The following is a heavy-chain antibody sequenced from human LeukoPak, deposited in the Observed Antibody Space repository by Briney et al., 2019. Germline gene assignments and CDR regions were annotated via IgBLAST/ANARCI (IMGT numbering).Heavy chain of an antibody. Sequence: NPSETLSLTCTVSGGPISSYYWSWIRQPPGKGLEWIGYIYYSGSTNYNPSLKSRVTISVDTSKNQFSLKLSSVTAADTAVYYCASTWYSSGWYGDWGQGTLVTVSS. V-gene: IGHV4-59*01. CDR1: GGPISSYY. J-gene: IGHJ4*02. CDR3: ASTWYSSGWYGD. D-gene: IGHD6-19*01. CDR2: IYYSGST.